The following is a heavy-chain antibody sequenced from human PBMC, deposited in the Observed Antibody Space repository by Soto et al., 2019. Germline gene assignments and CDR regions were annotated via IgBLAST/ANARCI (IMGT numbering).Heavy chain of an antibody. CDR3: ARVQDYGDYVWYFDL. J-gene: IGHJ2*01. CDR2: IYYSGST. V-gene: IGHV4-31*03. CDR1: GGSISSGGYY. D-gene: IGHD4-17*01. Sequence: QVQLQESGPGLVKPSQTLSLTCTVSGGSISSGGYYWSWIRQHPGKGLEWIGYIYYSGSTYYNPSLKSRVTIXXDXSXTQFSLKLSSVTAADTAVYYCARVQDYGDYVWYFDLWGRGTLVTVSS.